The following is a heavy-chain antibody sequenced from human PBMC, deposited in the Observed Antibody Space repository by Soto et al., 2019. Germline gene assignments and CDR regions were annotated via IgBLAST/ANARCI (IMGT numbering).Heavy chain of an antibody. CDR2: IIPILGIA. J-gene: IGHJ5*02. V-gene: IGHV1-69*04. D-gene: IGHD5-18*01. Sequence: GASVKVSCKASGGTFSSYTISWVRQAPGQGLEWMGRIIPILGIANYAQKFQGRVTITADKSTSTAYMELSSLRSEDTAVYYCARDPSYGRTMYNWFDPWGQGTPVTVSS. CDR1: GGTFSSYT. CDR3: ARDPSYGRTMYNWFDP.